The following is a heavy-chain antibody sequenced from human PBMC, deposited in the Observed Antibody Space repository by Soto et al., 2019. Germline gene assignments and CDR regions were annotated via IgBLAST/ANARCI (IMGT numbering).Heavy chain of an antibody. D-gene: IGHD6-19*01. CDR3: AKDLIAVAPGGMDV. V-gene: IGHV3-23*01. CDR1: GFTFSSYA. CDR2: ISGSGGST. Sequence: QPGGSLRLSCAASGFTFSSYAMSWVRQAPGKGLEWVSAISGSGGSTYYADSVKGRFTITRDNSKNKLYQQKNSQRAVDTAFYYCAKDLIAVAPGGMDVWGQGTTVTVSS. J-gene: IGHJ6*02.